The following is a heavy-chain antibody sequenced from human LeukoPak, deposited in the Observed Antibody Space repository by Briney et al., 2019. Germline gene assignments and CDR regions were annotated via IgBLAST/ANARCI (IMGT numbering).Heavy chain of an antibody. CDR2: INPNSGGT. D-gene: IGHD2-2*01. V-gene: IGHV1-2*02. Sequence: ASVKVSCKASGGTFSSYAISWVRQAPGQGLEWMGWINPNSGGTNYAQKFQGRVTMTRDTSISTAYMELSRLRSDDTAVYYCARGERDIVVVPAATLSYWGQGTLVTVSS. CDR1: GGTFSSYA. J-gene: IGHJ4*02. CDR3: ARGERDIVVVPAATLSY.